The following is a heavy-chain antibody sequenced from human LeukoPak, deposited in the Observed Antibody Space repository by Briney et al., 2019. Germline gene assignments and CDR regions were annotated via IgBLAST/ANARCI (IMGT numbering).Heavy chain of an antibody. CDR2: IIPIFGTA. CDR3: AADYYDSSGYYN. J-gene: IGHJ4*02. CDR1: GGTFSSYA. Sequence: SVKVSCKDSGGTFSSYAISWVRQAPGQGLEWMGRIIPIFGTANYAQKFQGRVTITTDESTSTAYMELSSLRSEDTAVYYCAADYYDSSGYYNWGQGTLVTVSS. V-gene: IGHV1-69*05. D-gene: IGHD3-22*01.